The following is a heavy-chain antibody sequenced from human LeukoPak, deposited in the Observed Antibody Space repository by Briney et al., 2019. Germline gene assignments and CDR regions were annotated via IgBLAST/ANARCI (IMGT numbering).Heavy chain of an antibody. CDR1: DGSISSFY. D-gene: IGHD3-3*01. CDR3: ASGTIFGVIAPSSFHR. V-gene: IGHV4-59*12. Sequence: SETLSLTCTVSDGSISSFYWTWIRQSPGKGLEWIGYIFYGGNTNYNPSLKSRVTMSMDTSKSQFSLKLTSVTAADTAVYYCASGTIFGVIAPSSFHRWGRGALVTVSP. CDR2: IFYGGNT. J-gene: IGHJ5*02.